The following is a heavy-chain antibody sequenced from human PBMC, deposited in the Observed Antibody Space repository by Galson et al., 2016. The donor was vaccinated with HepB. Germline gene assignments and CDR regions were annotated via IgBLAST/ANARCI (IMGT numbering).Heavy chain of an antibody. V-gene: IGHV3-23*01. CDR2: ITGNGGST. CDR1: GFTFSTYA. J-gene: IGHJ4*02. D-gene: IGHD2-15*01. Sequence: ASGFTFSTYAMSWVRQAPGKGLEWVSFITGNGGSTDYADSVKGRFTISRDNSKSTMYLQMSSLRAEDTAVYYCAKFGRYCSGGSCKFWGRGTLVTVSS. CDR3: AKFGRYCSGGSCKF.